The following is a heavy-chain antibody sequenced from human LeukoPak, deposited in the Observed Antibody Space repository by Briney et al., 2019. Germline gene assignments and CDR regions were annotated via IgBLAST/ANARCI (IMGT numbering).Heavy chain of an antibody. CDR1: GFAFGSEA. CDR2: ISPGGGTT. Sequence: GGPLRLSGAVLGFAFGSEAMSWFGQSPAGGLGWVASISPGGGTTYYADYVKGRFTISRDNSKNSLFVQMNSLRAEDTAVYFCAKDLRELRPHYFDYWGQGTLVTVSS. V-gene: IGHV3-23*01. J-gene: IGHJ4*02. CDR3: AKDLRELRPHYFDY. D-gene: IGHD1-26*01.